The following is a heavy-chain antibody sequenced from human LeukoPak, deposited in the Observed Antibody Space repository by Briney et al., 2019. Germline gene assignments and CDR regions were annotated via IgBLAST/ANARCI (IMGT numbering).Heavy chain of an antibody. V-gene: IGHV1-24*01. CDR1: GDTLTELS. CDR2: FDPEDGET. Sequence: ASVRVSCKVSGDTLTELSMHWVRQAPGKGREWMGGFDPEDGETIYAKKFQGRVTITRATSASTAYMELSSLRSEDMAVYYCTRGARFRSYGSGTYYTSLPFDPWGQGTLVTVSS. D-gene: IGHD3-10*01. CDR3: TRGARFRSYGSGTYYTSLPFDP. J-gene: IGHJ5*02.